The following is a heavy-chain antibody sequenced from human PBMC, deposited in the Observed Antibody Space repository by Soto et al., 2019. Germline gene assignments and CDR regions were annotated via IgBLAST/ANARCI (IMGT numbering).Heavy chain of an antibody. D-gene: IGHD3-3*01. CDR1: GYTFTSYG. CDR2: ISVYNGNT. Sequence: ASVKVSCKASGYTFTSYGISWVRQAPGQGLEWMGWISVYNGNTNYAQKLQGRVTMTTDTSTSTAYMELRSLRSDDTAVYYCARAGVLRFLEWLFNYGMDVWGQGTTVTVSS. CDR3: ARAGVLRFLEWLFNYGMDV. J-gene: IGHJ6*02. V-gene: IGHV1-18*01.